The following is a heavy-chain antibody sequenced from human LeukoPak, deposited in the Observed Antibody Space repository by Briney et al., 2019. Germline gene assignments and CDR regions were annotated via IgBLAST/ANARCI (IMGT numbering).Heavy chain of an antibody. J-gene: IGHJ6*04. Sequence: ASVKVSCKASGYTFTGYYMHRVRQAPGQGLEWMGWINPDSGGTNYAQKFQGWVTMTRDTSISTAYMELSRLRSDDTAVYYCASGSVRGVSDYYYGMDVWGKGTTVTVSS. CDR2: INPDSGGT. D-gene: IGHD3-10*01. CDR1: GYTFTGYY. V-gene: IGHV1-2*04. CDR3: ASGSVRGVSDYYYGMDV.